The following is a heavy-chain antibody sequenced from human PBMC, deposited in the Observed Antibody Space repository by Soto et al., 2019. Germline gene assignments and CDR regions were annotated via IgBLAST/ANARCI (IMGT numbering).Heavy chain of an antibody. J-gene: IGHJ5*02. Sequence: QVQLQQWGAGLLKPSETLSLTCAVYGGSFSGYYWSWIRQPPGQGLEWIGEINHSGSTNYNPSLKSRVTISVDTSNNQFSLKLSSVTAADPAVYYCARWYSSASWFDPWGQGTMFTVSA. V-gene: IGHV4-34*01. CDR2: INHSGST. CDR3: ARWYSSASWFDP. D-gene: IGHD6-6*01. CDR1: GGSFSGYY.